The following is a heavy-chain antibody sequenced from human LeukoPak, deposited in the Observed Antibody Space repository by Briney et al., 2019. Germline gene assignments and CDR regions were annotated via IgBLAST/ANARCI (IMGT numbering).Heavy chain of an antibody. J-gene: IGHJ4*02. Sequence: SETLSLTCTVSGGSIISYYWSWIRQPPGKGLEWIGYMYYSGATNHHPSLKSRVTMSVATSMTHFSLQLSSVTVADTAVYHCARSDVLTAYAMALWGQGTLVIVSS. D-gene: IGHD3-9*01. V-gene: IGHV4-59*08. CDR1: GGSIISYY. CDR3: ARSDVLTAYAMAL. CDR2: MYYSGAT.